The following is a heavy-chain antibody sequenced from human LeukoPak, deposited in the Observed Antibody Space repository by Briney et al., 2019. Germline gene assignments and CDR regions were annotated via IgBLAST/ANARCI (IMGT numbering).Heavy chain of an antibody. Sequence: ASVKVSCKASGYTFTSYDINWVRQATGQGLEWMGWMNPNGGNTGYAQKFQGRVTMTRNTSISTAYMELSSLRSEDTAVYYCARGIGMLFDWPLDYYYYYGMDVWGQGTTVTVSS. J-gene: IGHJ6*02. CDR1: GYTFTSYD. D-gene: IGHD3-9*01. CDR2: MNPNGGNT. CDR3: ARGIGMLFDWPLDYYYYYGMDV. V-gene: IGHV1-8*01.